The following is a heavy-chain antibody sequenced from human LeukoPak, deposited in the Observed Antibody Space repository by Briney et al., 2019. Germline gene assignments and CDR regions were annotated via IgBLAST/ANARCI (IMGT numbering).Heavy chain of an antibody. J-gene: IGHJ4*02. Sequence: SETLSLTCTVSGGSISSYYWSWIRQPPGKGLEWIGYMYYSGSTNYNPSLKGRVTMSVDTSKNHFSLKMSSVTAADTAVYYCARDIGGRYSWYYFDYWGRGTLVTVSS. D-gene: IGHD2-8*01. CDR3: ARDIGGRYSWYYFDY. CDR1: GGSISSYY. CDR2: MYYSGST. V-gene: IGHV4-59*01.